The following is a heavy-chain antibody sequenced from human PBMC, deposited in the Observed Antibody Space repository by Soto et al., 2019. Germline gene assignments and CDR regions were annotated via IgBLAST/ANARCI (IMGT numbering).Heavy chain of an antibody. J-gene: IGHJ4*02. CDR1: GFTFDDYA. Sequence: EVQLVESGGGLVQPGESLRLSCAASGFTFDDYAMHWVRQAPGQGLEWVSGISWNSGKIGYADSVKGRFTISRDNANNVLYLQMNSLRPEDTALYYCAKEIVGAINYWGQGILVTVSS. D-gene: IGHD1-26*01. CDR3: AKEIVGAINY. V-gene: IGHV3-9*01. CDR2: ISWNSGKI.